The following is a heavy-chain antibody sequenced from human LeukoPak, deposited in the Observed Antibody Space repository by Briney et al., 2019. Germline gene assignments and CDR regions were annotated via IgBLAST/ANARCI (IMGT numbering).Heavy chain of an antibody. Sequence: GGSLRLSCAASGFTFSSYSMNWVRQAPGKGLEWVSYISSSSSTIYCADSVKGRFTISRDNAKNSLYLQMNSLRDEDTAVYYCARDVYCSGGSCYYYGMDVWGQGTTVTVSS. CDR2: ISSSSSTI. J-gene: IGHJ6*02. D-gene: IGHD2-15*01. CDR3: ARDVYCSGGSCYYYGMDV. CDR1: GFTFSSYS. V-gene: IGHV3-48*02.